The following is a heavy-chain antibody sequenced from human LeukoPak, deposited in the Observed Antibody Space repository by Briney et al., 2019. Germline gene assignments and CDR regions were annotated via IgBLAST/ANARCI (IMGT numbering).Heavy chain of an antibody. V-gene: IGHV4-59*08. Sequence: SPSETLSLTCTVSGGSISNYYWSWIRQPPGKGLEWIGYISYSGTTNYNPSLKSRVTISVDTSKNQFSLKLSSVTAADTAVYYCARQKGWGSSGWYDNYFDYWGQGTLVTVSS. CDR3: ARQKGWGSSGWYDNYFDY. CDR1: GGSISNYY. CDR2: ISYSGTT. J-gene: IGHJ4*02. D-gene: IGHD6-19*01.